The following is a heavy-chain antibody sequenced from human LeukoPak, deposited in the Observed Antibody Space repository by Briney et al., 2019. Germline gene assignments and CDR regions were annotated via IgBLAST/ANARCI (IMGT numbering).Heavy chain of an antibody. D-gene: IGHD3-22*01. CDR3: ARHASDSSGFYNYYGMDV. J-gene: IGHJ6*02. CDR1: GGSVSGTSYY. V-gene: IGHV4-39*01. CDR2: MYYGGST. Sequence: SETLSLTCTVSGGSVSGTSYYWGWIRQPPGKGLEWVGSMYYGGSTSYTYHNPSLKSRVSISVDTSKNQFSLKLSFVTAADTAVYYCARHASDSSGFYNYYGMDVWGQGTTVTVSS.